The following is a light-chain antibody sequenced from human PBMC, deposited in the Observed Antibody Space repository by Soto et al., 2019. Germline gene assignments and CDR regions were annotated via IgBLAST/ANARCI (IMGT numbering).Light chain of an antibody. V-gene: IGKV3-11*01. CDR1: QSVSSSY. CDR2: DAS. CDR3: QQRSNPWT. Sequence: EIVLTQSPGTLSLSPGERATLSCRASQSVSSSYLAWYQQKPGQAPRLLIYDASNRATGIPARFSGSGSGTDFTLTISSLEPEDFAVYYCQQRSNPWTFGQGTKVDIK. J-gene: IGKJ1*01.